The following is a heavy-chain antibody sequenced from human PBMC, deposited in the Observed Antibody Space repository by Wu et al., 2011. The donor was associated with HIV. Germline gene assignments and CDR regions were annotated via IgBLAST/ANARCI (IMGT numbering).Heavy chain of an antibody. V-gene: IGHV1-69*01. D-gene: IGHD6-19*01. CDR2: IIPIFGTA. CDR3: ASDSGHISGWYTWFDP. Sequence: QVQLVQSGAEVKKPGSSVKVSCKASGGTFSSYAISWVRQAPGQGLEWMGGIIPIFGTANYAQKFQGRVTITTDESTSTAYMELSSLRSEDTAVYYCASDSGHISGWYTWFDPWAREPWSPSPQ. CDR1: GGTFSSYA. J-gene: IGHJ5*02.